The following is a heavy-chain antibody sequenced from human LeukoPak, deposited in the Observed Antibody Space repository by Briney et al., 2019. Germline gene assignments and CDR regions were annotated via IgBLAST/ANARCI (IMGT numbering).Heavy chain of an antibody. Sequence: AASVKVSCKASGYTFTSYDINWVRQATGQGLEWMGWMNPNSGNTGYAQKFQGRVTMTRNTSISTAYMELSSLRSEDTAVYYCARAPPITRGPFDPWGQGTLVTVSS. D-gene: IGHD3-10*01. V-gene: IGHV1-8*01. CDR2: MNPNSGNT. CDR1: GYTFTSYD. CDR3: ARAPPITRGPFDP. J-gene: IGHJ5*02.